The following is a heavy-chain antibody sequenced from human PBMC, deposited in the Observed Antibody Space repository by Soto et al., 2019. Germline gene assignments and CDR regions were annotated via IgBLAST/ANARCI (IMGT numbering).Heavy chain of an antibody. D-gene: IGHD3-10*01. J-gene: IGHJ5*02. V-gene: IGHV4-39*01. CDR1: GGSISSSSYY. CDR3: ARHAWFGVLSRFDP. Sequence: QLQLQESGPGLVKPSETLSLTCTVSGGSISSSSYYWGWIRQPPGKGLEWIGSIYYSGSTYYNPSLKSRVTISVDTSKNQFSLKLSSVTAADTAVYYCARHAWFGVLSRFDPWGQGTLVTVSS. CDR2: IYYSGST.